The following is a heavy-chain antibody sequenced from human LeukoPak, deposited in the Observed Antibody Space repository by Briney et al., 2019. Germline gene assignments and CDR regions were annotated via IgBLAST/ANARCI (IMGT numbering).Heavy chain of an antibody. Sequence: GGSLRLSCAASGFTVSSNYMSWVRQAPGKGLEWVSVIYSGGSTYYADSVKGRFTISRDNSKNTLYLQMNSLRAEDTAVYYCAKSLYQSYYYYMDVWGKGTTVTVSS. CDR2: IYSGGST. CDR3: AKSLYQSYYYYMDV. J-gene: IGHJ6*03. CDR1: GFTVSSNY. V-gene: IGHV3-53*01. D-gene: IGHD3-16*02.